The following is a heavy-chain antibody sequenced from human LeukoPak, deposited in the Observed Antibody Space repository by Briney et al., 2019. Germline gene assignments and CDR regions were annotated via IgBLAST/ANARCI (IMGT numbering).Heavy chain of an antibody. CDR2: VYYFGNA. V-gene: IGHV4-39*01. CDR3: ATNKEGSYFES. CDR1: GGSIPTTRYY. D-gene: IGHD3-10*01. J-gene: IGHJ4*02. Sequence: SETLSLTCSVSGGSIPTTRYYWGWIRQSPGMGLEWIGSVYYFGNAYYRPSLMSRATISIDTSKKRISLNLTSVTARDTGIYYWATNKEGSYFESWGQGTLVTVSS.